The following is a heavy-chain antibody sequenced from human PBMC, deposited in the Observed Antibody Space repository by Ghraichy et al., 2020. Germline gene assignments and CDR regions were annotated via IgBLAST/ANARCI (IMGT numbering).Heavy chain of an antibody. Sequence: LTCAASGFTFSSYAMSWVRQAPGKGLEWVSAISGSGGSTYYADSVKGRFTISRDNSKNTLYLPMNSLRAEDTAVYYCAKRVCAKGITIFCLAGRGWFDPWGQGTLVTVSS. D-gene: IGHD3-9*01. CDR3: AKRVCAKGITIFCLAGRGWFDP. CDR2: ISGSGGST. V-gene: IGHV3-23*01. J-gene: IGHJ5*02. CDR1: GFTFSSYA.